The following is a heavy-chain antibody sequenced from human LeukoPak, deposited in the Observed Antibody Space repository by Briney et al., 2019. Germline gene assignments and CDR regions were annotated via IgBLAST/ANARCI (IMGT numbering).Heavy chain of an antibody. V-gene: IGHV4-39*01. J-gene: IGHJ5*02. Sequence: SETLSLTCTVSGGSISSSSYYWGWNRQPPGKGLEWIGRIYYSGSTYYNPSLKSRVTISVDTSKNQFSLKLSSVTAADTAVYYCARQLGDTANWFDPWGQGTLVTVSS. CDR1: GGSISSSSYY. CDR3: ARQLGDTANWFDP. CDR2: IYYSGST. D-gene: IGHD5-18*01.